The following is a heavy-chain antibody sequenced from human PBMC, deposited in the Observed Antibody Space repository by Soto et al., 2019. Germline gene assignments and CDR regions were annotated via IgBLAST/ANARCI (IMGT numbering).Heavy chain of an antibody. CDR3: AKDRRAGGNSAFYFDF. Sequence: GSLRLSCAASGFKFINYAMGCFRQSPVKGLEWVSLISATGGGTYYADSVKGRFTISRDNSHNTLYLQVHSLTAEDTAVYYCAKDRRAGGNSAFYFDFWGQGAQVTVSS. CDR2: ISATGGGT. J-gene: IGHJ4*02. V-gene: IGHV3-23*01. D-gene: IGHD3-16*01. CDR1: GFKFINYA.